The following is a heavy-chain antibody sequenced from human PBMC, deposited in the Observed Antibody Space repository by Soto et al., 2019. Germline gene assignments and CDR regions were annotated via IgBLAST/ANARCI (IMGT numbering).Heavy chain of an antibody. CDR3: VSQRTSVLTQAYFDY. V-gene: IGHV4-39*01. D-gene: IGHD2-8*01. J-gene: IGHJ4*02. Sequence: SETLSLTCTVSGGSISSSSYYWGWIRQPPGKGLEWIGSVYYRGRSYSKSSVKSRVTISVDTSKNQFPLNLNSVTASDTAVYYCVSQRTSVLTQAYFDYWGPGALVTVSS. CDR2: VYYRGRS. CDR1: GGSISSSSYY.